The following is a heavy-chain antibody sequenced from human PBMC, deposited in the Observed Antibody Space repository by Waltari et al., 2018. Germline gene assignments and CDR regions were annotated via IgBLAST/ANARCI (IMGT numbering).Heavy chain of an antibody. J-gene: IGHJ4*01. Sequence: DVQLLESGGGLVQPGGSLRLSCAASGFTFSTSPMSRVRQNPGDGLEWVVGIRGMCDNTYYADFVQCRFTISRDDSKNTLFLDLNSLRGDDSATFYCAKVSYGTWIQLWSYFDSWGQGSLVTVSP. CDR1: GFTFSTSP. D-gene: IGHD5-18*01. V-gene: IGHV3-23*01. CDR2: IRGMCDNT. CDR3: AKVSYGTWIQLWSYFDS.